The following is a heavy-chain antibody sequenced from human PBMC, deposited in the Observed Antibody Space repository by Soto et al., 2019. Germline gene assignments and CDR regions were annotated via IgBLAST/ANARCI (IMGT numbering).Heavy chain of an antibody. CDR3: ARDLPSGDYVYYYYGMDV. D-gene: IGHD4-17*01. CDR1: GFTFSSYA. J-gene: IGHJ6*02. Sequence: GGSLRLSCAASGFTFSSYAMHWVRQAPGKGLEWVAVISYDGSNKYYADSVKGRFTISRDNSKNTLYLQMNSLRAEDTAVYYCARDLPSGDYVYYYYGMDVWGQGTTVTVSS. V-gene: IGHV3-30-3*01. CDR2: ISYDGSNK.